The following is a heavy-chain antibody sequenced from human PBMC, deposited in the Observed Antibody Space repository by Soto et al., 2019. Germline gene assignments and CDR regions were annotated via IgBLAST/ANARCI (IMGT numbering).Heavy chain of an antibody. J-gene: IGHJ4*02. CDR3: ARYHEIGYCISTSCYPRRNFDY. CDR1: GGSISSVGYY. Sequence: QVQLQETGPGLVKPSQTLSLTCTVSGGSISSVGYYWSWIRQHPGKGMEWIGYIYYGGSTYYNPYLKSRVTISGDTSKNQLSLKKSSVTAADTPGYYCARYHEIGYCISTSCYPRRNFDYWGQGALVTVSS. CDR2: IYYGGST. V-gene: IGHV4-31*03. D-gene: IGHD2-2*01.